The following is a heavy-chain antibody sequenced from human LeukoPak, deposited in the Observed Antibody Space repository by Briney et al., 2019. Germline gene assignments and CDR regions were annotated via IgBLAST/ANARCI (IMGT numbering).Heavy chain of an antibody. Sequence: SVKVSCKASGYTFTGYYMHWVRQAPGQGLEWMGWINPNSGGTNYAQKFQGRVTMTRDTSISTAYMELSRLRSDDTAVYYCARKGVLRYFDWLYPFDYWGQGTLVTVSS. J-gene: IGHJ4*02. CDR1: GYTFTGYY. CDR3: ARKGVLRYFDWLYPFDY. D-gene: IGHD3-9*01. V-gene: IGHV1-2*02. CDR2: INPNSGGT.